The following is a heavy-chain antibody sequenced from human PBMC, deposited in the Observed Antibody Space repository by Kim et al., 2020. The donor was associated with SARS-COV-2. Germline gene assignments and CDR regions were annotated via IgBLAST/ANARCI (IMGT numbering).Heavy chain of an antibody. D-gene: IGHD6-13*01. V-gene: IGHV3-23*01. J-gene: IGHJ2*01. Sequence: GGSLRLSCAASGFTFRTYAVNWVRQAPGKGLEWVSTISSSGSSTYYADSVKGRFTISRDNSKSTLYLQVNSLRAEDTAVYYCAKDGPGVWGYFDLWGRGTLVTVSS. CDR1: GFTFRTYA. CDR2: ISSSGSST. CDR3: AKDGPGVWGYFDL.